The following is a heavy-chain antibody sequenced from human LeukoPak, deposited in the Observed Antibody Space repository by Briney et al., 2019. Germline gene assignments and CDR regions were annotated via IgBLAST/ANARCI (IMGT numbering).Heavy chain of an antibody. J-gene: IGHJ4*02. CDR1: GGSISSYY. Sequence: SETLSLTCTVSGGSISSYYWSWTRQPPGKGLEWIGYIYYSGSTNYNPSLKSRVTISVDTSKNQFSLKLSSVTAADTAVYYCARDSRRAYCGGDCYRGLDYWGQGTLVTVSS. V-gene: IGHV4-59*01. CDR3: ARDSRRAYCGGDCYRGLDY. CDR2: IYYSGST. D-gene: IGHD2-21*02.